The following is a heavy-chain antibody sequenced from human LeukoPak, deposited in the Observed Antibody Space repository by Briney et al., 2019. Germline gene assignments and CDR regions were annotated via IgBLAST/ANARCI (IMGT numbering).Heavy chain of an antibody. J-gene: IGHJ4*02. D-gene: IGHD1-20*01. CDR3: ARGSGYNWIFDY. CDR1: GFTFSAHW. Sequence: GGSLRLSCAASGFTFSAHWMSWVRQAPGKGLEYVSAISSNGGSTYYANSVKGRFTISRDNSKNTLYLQMGSLRAEDMAVYYCARGSGYNWIFDYWGQGTLVTVSS. V-gene: IGHV3-64*01. CDR2: ISSNGGST.